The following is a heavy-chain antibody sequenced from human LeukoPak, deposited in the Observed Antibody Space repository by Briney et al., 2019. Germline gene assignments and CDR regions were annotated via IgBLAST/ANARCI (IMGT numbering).Heavy chain of an antibody. V-gene: IGHV3-48*04. CDR3: ARGGGVRVAATLFDY. CDR1: GFTFSSYS. D-gene: IGHD2-15*01. CDR2: ISSSSSTI. J-gene: IGHJ4*02. Sequence: GGSLRLSCAASGFTFSSYSMNWVGQAPGKGLEWVSYISSSSSTIYYADSVKGRFTISRDNAKNSLYLQMNSLRAEDTAVYYCARGGGVRVAATLFDYWGQGTLVTVSS.